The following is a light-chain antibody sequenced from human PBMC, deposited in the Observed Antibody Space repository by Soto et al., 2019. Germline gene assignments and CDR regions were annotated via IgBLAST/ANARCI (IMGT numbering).Light chain of an antibody. V-gene: IGKV1-5*03. Sequence: DIQMTQSPSTLXASVGDRVTITFRASQSVSSWLAWFQQKPGKAPKLLIYKASNLQSGVSSRFSGGGSGTEFTLTISSLQPDDFATYYCQPYKLFWT. CDR1: QSVSSW. J-gene: IGKJ1*01. CDR3: QPYKLFWT. CDR2: KAS.